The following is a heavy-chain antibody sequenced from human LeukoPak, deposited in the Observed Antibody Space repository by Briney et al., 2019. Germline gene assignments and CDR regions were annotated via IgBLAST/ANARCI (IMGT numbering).Heavy chain of an antibody. CDR3: ARGSAGVTYYGGDWFDP. D-gene: IGHD1-26*01. J-gene: IGHJ5*02. Sequence: GGSLRLSCAASGFTFSNYWMSWVRQAPGKGLEWVANIKQGGSEEYYMDSVKGRFTVSRGNAKNSLYLQMNSLRAEDTAVYYCARGSAGVTYYGGDWFDPWGQGTLVTVSS. CDR2: IKQGGSEE. CDR1: GFTFSNYW. V-gene: IGHV3-7*03.